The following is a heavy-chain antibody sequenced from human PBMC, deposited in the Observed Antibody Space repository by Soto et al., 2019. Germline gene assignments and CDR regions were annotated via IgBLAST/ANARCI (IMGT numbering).Heavy chain of an antibody. D-gene: IGHD3-22*01. CDR1: GGSVNGYY. CDR3: ARGPESFMTEVVWLDP. J-gene: IGHJ5*02. Sequence: SETLSLTCAVYGGSVNGYYWNWIRQPPGKGLEWIGEINHTGGTHYNPSLKSRVTISVDTSKNILYLQVKSLRAEDTAVYYCARGPESFMTEVVWLDPWGQGTQVTVSS. CDR2: INHTGGT. V-gene: IGHV4-34*01.